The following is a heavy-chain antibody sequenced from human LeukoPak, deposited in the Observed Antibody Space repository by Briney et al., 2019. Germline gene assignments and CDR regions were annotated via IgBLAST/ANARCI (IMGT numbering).Heavy chain of an antibody. CDR2: INAGNGNT. V-gene: IGHV1-3*01. CDR1: RYTFTSYA. CDR3: AIAFWLAAPSV. Sequence: ASVTVSCTASRYTFTSYAMHWVRQAPGQRLEWMGWINAGNGNTKYSQKFQGRVTITRDTSASTAYMELSSLRSGDTAVYYCAIAFWLAAPSVWGQGTTVTVSS. J-gene: IGHJ6*02. D-gene: IGHD3-9*01.